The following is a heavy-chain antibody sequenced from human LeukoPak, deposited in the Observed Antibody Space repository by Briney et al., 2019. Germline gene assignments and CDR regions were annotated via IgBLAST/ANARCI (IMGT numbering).Heavy chain of an antibody. Sequence: ASVKVSCKASGGTFSSYAISWVRQAPGQGLEWMGGIIPIFGTANYAQKFQGRVTITADESTSTAYMELSSLRSEDTAVYYCARDYGDYAPYDAFDIWGQGTMVTVSS. CDR1: GGTFSSYA. CDR3: ARDYGDYAPYDAFDI. J-gene: IGHJ3*02. V-gene: IGHV1-69*13. CDR2: IIPIFGTA. D-gene: IGHD4-17*01.